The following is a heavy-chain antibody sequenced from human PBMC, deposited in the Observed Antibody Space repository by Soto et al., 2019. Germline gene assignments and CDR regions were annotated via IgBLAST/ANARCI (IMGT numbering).Heavy chain of an antibody. V-gene: IGHV4-34*01. J-gene: IGHJ5*02. Sequence: PSETLSLTCAVYGGSFSGYYWSWIRQPPGKGLEWIGEINHSGSTNYNPSLKSRVTISVDTSKNQFSLKLSSVTAADTAVYYCARGRAAAGKVPRFDPWGQGTLVTVS. D-gene: IGHD6-13*01. CDR2: INHSGST. CDR3: ARGRAAAGKVPRFDP. CDR1: GGSFSGYY.